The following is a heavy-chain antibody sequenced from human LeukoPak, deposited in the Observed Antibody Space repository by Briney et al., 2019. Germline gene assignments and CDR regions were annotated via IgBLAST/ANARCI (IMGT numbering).Heavy chain of an antibody. CDR3: ARGPHVWDI. J-gene: IGHJ3*02. CDR1: VCTFTSYD. D-gene: IGHD3-16*01. Sequence: ASVKVSCKASVCTFTSYDINWVRQATGQGLEWMGWMNPNSGNTGYAQKFQGRVTITRNTSISTAYMELSSLRSEDTAVYYCARGPHVWDIWGQGTMVTVSS. CDR2: MNPNSGNT. V-gene: IGHV1-8*03.